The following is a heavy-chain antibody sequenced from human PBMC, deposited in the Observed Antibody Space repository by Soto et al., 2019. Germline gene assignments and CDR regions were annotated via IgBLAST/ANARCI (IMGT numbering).Heavy chain of an antibody. CDR3: AAGEASSRNLAPYYVDF. J-gene: IGHJ4*02. CDR1: GGSMRNYF. Sequence: PSETLSLTCTVSGGSMRNYFWTWIRQPPGKGLEWIGYIHYSGTTSFFPSYNPSLRSRVTISADTSKNQFSLKLLSVTTADTAVYFCAAGEASSRNLAPYYVDFWGQGTLVTVSS. D-gene: IGHD6-13*01. V-gene: IGHV4-59*01. CDR2: IHYSGTT.